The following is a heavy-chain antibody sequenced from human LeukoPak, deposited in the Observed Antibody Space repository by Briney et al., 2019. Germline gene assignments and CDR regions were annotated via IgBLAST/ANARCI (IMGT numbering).Heavy chain of an antibody. CDR3: ASRPWRYYYGSGSYDY. V-gene: IGHV4-34*01. J-gene: IGHJ4*02. CDR1: GGSFSGYY. D-gene: IGHD3-10*01. Sequence: SETLSLTCAVYGGSFSGYYWSWIRQPPGKGLEWIGEINHSGSTNYNPSLKSRVTISVDASKNQFSLKLSSVTAADTAVYYCASRPWRYYYGSGSYDYWGQGTLVTVSS. CDR2: INHSGST.